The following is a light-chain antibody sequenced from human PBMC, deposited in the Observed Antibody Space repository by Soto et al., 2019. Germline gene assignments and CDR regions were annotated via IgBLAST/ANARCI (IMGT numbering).Light chain of an antibody. CDR2: HVG. CDR3: TSYTSSSSVP. J-gene: IGLJ2*01. V-gene: IGLV2-11*01. CDR1: SSDVGGYEY. Sequence: QSALTQPRSVSGSPGQSVTISCSGTSSDVGGYEYVSWYQQHPGKAPRLLIYHVGQRPSGVPDRFSGSKSGTTASLTISGLQAEDEADYYRTSYTSSSSVPFGGGTKLTVL.